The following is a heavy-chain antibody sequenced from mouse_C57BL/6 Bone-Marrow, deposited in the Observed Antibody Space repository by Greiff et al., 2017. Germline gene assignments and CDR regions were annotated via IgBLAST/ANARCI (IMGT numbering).Heavy chain of an antibody. CDR3: ARDQRIVLYSPPGFAY. Sequence: EVQLVESGGGLVKPGGSLKLSCAASGFTFSSYAMSWVRQTPEKRLEWVATISDGGSYTYYPDNVKGRFTISRDNAKNNLYLQMSHLKSEDTAMYYCARDQRIVLYSPPGFAYWGQGTLVTVSA. V-gene: IGHV5-4*01. CDR1: GFTFSSYA. J-gene: IGHJ3*01. CDR2: ISDGGSYT. D-gene: IGHD3-3*01.